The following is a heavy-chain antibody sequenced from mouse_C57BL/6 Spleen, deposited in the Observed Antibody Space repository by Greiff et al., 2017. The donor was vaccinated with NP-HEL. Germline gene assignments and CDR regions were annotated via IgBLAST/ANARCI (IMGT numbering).Heavy chain of an antibody. V-gene: IGHV14-2*01. J-gene: IGHJ1*03. CDR1: GFNIKDYN. D-gene: IGHD1-1*01. CDR3: ARCYDSSPHWYVDV. Sequence: EVQLQQSGAELVKPGASVKLSCTASGFNIKDYNMHWVKQRTEQGLEWIGRIDPEDGETKYAPKFQGKAAITADPSSNKAYLQLSSLTSEDNAVDYCARCYDSSPHWYVDVWGTGTTVTVSS. CDR2: IDPEDGET.